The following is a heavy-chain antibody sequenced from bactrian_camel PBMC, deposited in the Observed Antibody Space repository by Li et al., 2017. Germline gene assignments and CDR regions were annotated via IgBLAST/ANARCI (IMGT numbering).Heavy chain of an antibody. CDR3: AALCHLVIQYEYHD. J-gene: IGHJ4*01. CDR1: IYSGC. CDR2: IDDSLRPP. Sequence: HVQLVESGGGSVQAGGSLRLSCVASIYSGCMGWFRQAPGKEREGVASIDDSLRPPNYADSVKGRFTISGDNAKRVLYLQMNSLKPEDSGVYYCAALCHLVIQYEYHDWGQGTQVTVS. D-gene: IGHD1*01. V-gene: IGHV3S63*01.